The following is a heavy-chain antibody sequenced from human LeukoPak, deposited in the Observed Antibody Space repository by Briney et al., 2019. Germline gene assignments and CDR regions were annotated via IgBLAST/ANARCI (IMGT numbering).Heavy chain of an antibody. J-gene: IGHJ4*02. CDR1: GFTFSSYS. D-gene: IGHD3-3*01. Sequence: GGSLRLSCAASGFTFSSYSMNWVRQAPGEGLEWVSSISSSSSYIYYADSVKGGFTTSRENAKNSVYMQMNSVRGGDTAVYYCARDRVVFTIFGVAPVDYWGQGTLVTVSS. CDR3: ARDRVVFTIFGVAPVDY. CDR2: ISSSSSYI. V-gene: IGHV3-21*01.